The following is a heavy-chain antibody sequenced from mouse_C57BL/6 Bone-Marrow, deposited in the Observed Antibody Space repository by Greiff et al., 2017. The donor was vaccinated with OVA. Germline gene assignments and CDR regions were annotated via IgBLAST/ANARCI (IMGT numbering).Heavy chain of an antibody. V-gene: IGHV1-64*01. J-gene: IGHJ1*03. Sequence: VQLQQPGAELVKPGASVKLSCKTSGYTFTSYWMHWVKQRPGQGLEWIGLIHPSSGSTNYNEKFKSKATLTVDKSSSTAYMQLSSLTSEDSAVYDCARGGFYYINYVGWYFDFWGTGTTVTVSS. D-gene: IGHD2-5*01. CDR2: IHPSSGST. CDR1: GYTFTSYW. CDR3: ARGGFYYINYVGWYFDF.